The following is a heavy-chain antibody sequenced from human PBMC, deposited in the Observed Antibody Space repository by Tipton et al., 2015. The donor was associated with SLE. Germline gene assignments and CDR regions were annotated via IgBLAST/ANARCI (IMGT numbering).Heavy chain of an antibody. Sequence: LRLSCTVSGGSIRSSRHFWGWIRQPPGKGLEWLGVLYYSGNTYYNPSLKRPVTLSIDTSKNQFSLKMRSVTAADTAVYYCARTQLRVSPNAFDIWGQGTMVTVSS. CDR1: GGSIRSSRHF. CDR3: ARTQLRVSPNAFDI. D-gene: IGHD3-3*01. CDR2: LYYSGNT. J-gene: IGHJ3*02. V-gene: IGHV4-39*01.